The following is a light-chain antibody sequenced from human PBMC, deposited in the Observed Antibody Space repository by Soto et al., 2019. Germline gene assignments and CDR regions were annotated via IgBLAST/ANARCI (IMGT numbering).Light chain of an antibody. J-gene: IGKJ1*01. Sequence: IQVTQSPSSLSASVGDRVTITCRASQSVSNWLAWYQQKPGKAPNLLIYDASSLESGVPSRFSGSGSGTEFTLTISSLQPDDFATYSCQQYTPNSRTFGQGTKVDIK. V-gene: IGKV1-5*01. CDR1: QSVSNW. CDR2: DAS. CDR3: QQYTPNSRT.